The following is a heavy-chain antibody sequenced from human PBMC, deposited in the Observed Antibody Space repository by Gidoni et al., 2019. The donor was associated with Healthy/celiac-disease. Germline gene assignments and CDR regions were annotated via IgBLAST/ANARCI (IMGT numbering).Heavy chain of an antibody. CDR1: GFTFDDYG. D-gene: IGHD3-9*01. Sequence: EVQLVESGGGVVRPGGSLRLSCAASGFTFDDYGMSWVHQAPGKGLEWVSGINWNGGSTGYADSVKGRFTISRDNAKNSLYLQMNSLRAEDTALYYCARVVRNLLTGYYYFDYWGQGTLVTVSS. J-gene: IGHJ4*02. CDR3: ARVVRNLLTGYYYFDY. CDR2: INWNGGST. V-gene: IGHV3-20*04.